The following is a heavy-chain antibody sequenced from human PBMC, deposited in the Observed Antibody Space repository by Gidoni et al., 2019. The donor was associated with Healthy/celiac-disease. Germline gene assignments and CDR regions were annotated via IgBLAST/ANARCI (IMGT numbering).Heavy chain of an antibody. CDR1: GFTFSSYS. D-gene: IGHD2-15*01. Sequence: EVQLVESGGGLVKPGGSLRLSCAASGFTFSSYSMNWVRQAPGKGLEWVSSISSSSSYIYYADSVKGRFTISRDNAKNSLYLQMNSLRAEDTAVYYCARDGLSDDAFDIWGQGTMVTVSS. J-gene: IGHJ3*02. CDR3: ARDGLSDDAFDI. V-gene: IGHV3-21*01. CDR2: ISSSSSYI.